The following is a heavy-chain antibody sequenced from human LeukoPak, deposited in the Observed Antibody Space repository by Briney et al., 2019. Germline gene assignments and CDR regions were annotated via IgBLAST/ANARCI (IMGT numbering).Heavy chain of an antibody. V-gene: IGHV4-4*07. CDR2: IYTSGST. CDR3: ARGRIVVVPAARYYYGMDV. J-gene: IGHJ6*02. Sequence: SETVSLTCTVSGGSISRYYWSWIQQPAGKGLEWIGRIYTSGSTNYNPSLKSRVTMSVDTSKNQFSLKLSSVTAADTAVYYCARGRIVVVPAARYYYGMDVWGQGTTVTVSS. D-gene: IGHD2-2*01. CDR1: GGSISRYY.